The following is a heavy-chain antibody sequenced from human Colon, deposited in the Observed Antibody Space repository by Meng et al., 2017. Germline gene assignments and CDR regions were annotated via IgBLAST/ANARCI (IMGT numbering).Heavy chain of an antibody. CDR3: AREDGSIGFTPAGQ. V-gene: IGHV4-4*02. D-gene: IGHD1-26*01. J-gene: IGHJ1*01. Sequence: QVHPEESGPGPVKPSGTLSFTRAVSGGSISSTNWWSWIRQPPGKGLEWIGEISQSGSSNYNPSLKSRVTMSLDKFKNHFFLNLSSVSAADTAVYYCAREDGSIGFTPAGQWGQGTLVTVSS. CDR2: ISQSGSS. CDR1: GGSISSTNW.